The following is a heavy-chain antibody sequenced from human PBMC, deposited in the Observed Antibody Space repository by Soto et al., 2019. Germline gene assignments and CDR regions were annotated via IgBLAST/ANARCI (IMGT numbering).Heavy chain of an antibody. D-gene: IGHD5-12*01. CDR2: ISYDGSNK. Sequence: QVQLVESGGGVVQPGRSLRLSCAASGFTFSSYAMHWVRQAPGKGLEWVAVISYDGSNKYYADSVKGRFTISRDNSKNSLYLQMNSLRAEDTAVYYCARDLTRRGYDWEYGDCPYYYGMDVWGQGTTVTVSS. CDR3: ARDLTRRGYDWEYGDCPYYYGMDV. J-gene: IGHJ6*02. V-gene: IGHV3-30-3*01. CDR1: GFTFSSYA.